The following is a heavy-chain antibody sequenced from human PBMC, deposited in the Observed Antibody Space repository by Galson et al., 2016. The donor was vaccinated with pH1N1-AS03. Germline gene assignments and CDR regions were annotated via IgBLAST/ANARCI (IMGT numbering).Heavy chain of an antibody. J-gene: IGHJ5*02. CDR2: VGGVDGSL. CDR1: GFTFSIYA. D-gene: IGHD3-3*01. CDR3: ASGSGSPHGLDP. V-gene: IGHV3-23*01. Sequence: SLRLSCAASGFTFSIYAMHWVRQAPGKGLEWVSGVGGVDGSLWYAESVKGRFTVSRDNSKGSLDLQMNSLRADDTAVYYCASGSGSPHGLDPWGQGTLVHVSS.